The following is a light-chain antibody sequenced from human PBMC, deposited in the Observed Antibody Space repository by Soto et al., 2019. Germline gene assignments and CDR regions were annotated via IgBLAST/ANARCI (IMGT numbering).Light chain of an antibody. CDR1: QSVSSY. V-gene: IGKV3-11*01. CDR3: QQRSNWLWT. J-gene: IGKJ1*01. CDR2: EAS. Sequence: EIVLTQSPATVSLSPGERATLSCRASQSVSSYLAWYQQKPGQAPRLLFYEASNRATGIPVRFSGSGSGTDFTLTISSLEPEDFAVYYCQQRSNWLWTFDQGTKVEIK.